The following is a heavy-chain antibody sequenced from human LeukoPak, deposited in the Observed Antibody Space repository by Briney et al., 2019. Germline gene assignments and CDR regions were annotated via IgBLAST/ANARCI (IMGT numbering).Heavy chain of an antibody. D-gene: IGHD3-22*01. Sequence: ASVKVSCKASGYTFSSYGISWVRQAPGQGLAWMGWISPHNGNTNYAQKLQGRVTMTTDTSTSTAYMELRGLRSDDTAVYYCARDLGYDSSGYYRTPAYFDYWGQGTLVTVSS. CDR1: GYTFSSYG. CDR2: ISPHNGNT. J-gene: IGHJ4*02. V-gene: IGHV1-18*01. CDR3: ARDLGYDSSGYYRTPAYFDY.